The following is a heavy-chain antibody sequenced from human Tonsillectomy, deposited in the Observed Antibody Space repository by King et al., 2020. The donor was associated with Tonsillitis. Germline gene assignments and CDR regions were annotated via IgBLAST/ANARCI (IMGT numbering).Heavy chain of an antibody. Sequence: VQLVESGGGVVQPGGSLRLSCAASGFTFDDYAMHWVRQAPGKGLEWVSLISGDGGSTYYVDSVKGRFTISRDNSKNSLYLQMNRLRTEDTALYYCAKDNYGSGTYYNAFDIWGQGTMVTVSS. CDR1: GFTFDDYA. D-gene: IGHD3-10*01. CDR2: ISGDGGST. CDR3: AKDNYGSGTYYNAFDI. J-gene: IGHJ3*02. V-gene: IGHV3-43*02.